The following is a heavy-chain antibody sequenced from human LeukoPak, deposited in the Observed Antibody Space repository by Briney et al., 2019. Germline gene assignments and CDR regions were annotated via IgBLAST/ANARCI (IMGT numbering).Heavy chain of an antibody. CDR1: GGSVSSSGYY. V-gene: IGHV4-31*03. J-gene: IGHJ4*02. Sequence: ESSETLSLTCTVSGGSVSSSGYYWSWIRQHPGKGLEWIGYINYSWSAHYNPSLKSRVTISLDTSKNQFSLRLNSVTAADTAVYYCARASRYCSSTSCYAVDYWGQGTLVTVSS. CDR2: INYSWSA. D-gene: IGHD2-2*01. CDR3: ARASRYCSSTSCYAVDY.